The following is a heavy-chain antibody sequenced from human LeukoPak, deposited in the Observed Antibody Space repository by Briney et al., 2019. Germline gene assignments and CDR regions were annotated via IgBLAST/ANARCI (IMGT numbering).Heavy chain of an antibody. Sequence: GGSLRLSCAASGFTFNNYYMTWIRQAPGKGLEWVSYISGSGTATYAESVKGRFTISRDNAENSLYLQMSSLRADDTAVYYCARDTGVSGSGNSGAFDIWGQGTMVTVSS. V-gene: IGHV3-11*04. CDR1: GFTFNNYY. CDR3: ARDTGVSGSGNSGAFDI. J-gene: IGHJ3*02. D-gene: IGHD4-23*01. CDR2: ISGSGTA.